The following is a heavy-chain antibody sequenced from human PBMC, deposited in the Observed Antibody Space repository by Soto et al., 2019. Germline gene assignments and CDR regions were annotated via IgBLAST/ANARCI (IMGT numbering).Heavy chain of an antibody. V-gene: IGHV3-23*01. CDR2: ISGDGGTT. CDR3: TRARDNNGYFREADV. Sequence: EVQLLESGGGLVQPGGSLRLSCAASGLTFTNYAMSWVRQAPGKGLEWVAVISGDGGTTVYADSVKGRFTISRDSPRNTLSLQMNTLRAEDTAIYYCTRARDNNGYFREADVWGPGTTVIVSS. D-gene: IGHD5-12*01. J-gene: IGHJ6*02. CDR1: GLTFTNYA.